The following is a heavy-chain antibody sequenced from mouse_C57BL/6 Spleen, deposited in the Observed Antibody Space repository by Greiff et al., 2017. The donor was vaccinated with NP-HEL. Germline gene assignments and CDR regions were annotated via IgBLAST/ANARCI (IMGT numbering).Heavy chain of an antibody. CDR3: ARMARTIN. V-gene: IGHV5-6-3*01. J-gene: IGHJ2*01. Sequence: EVMLVESGGGLVQPGGSLKLSCAASGFTFSSYGMSWVRQTPDKRLELVATINRNGGSTYYPDSVKGRFTISRDNAKNTLYLQRSSLKSEDTAMYYCARMARTINWGQGTTLTVSS. CDR1: GFTFSSYG. CDR2: INRNGGST.